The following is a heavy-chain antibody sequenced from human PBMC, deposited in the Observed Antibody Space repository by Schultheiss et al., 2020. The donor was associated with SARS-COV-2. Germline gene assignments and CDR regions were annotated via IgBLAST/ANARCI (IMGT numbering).Heavy chain of an antibody. CDR3: ARSVWSSGWSYFDY. J-gene: IGHJ4*02. Sequence: SETLSLTCTVSGGSISSSSYYWSWIRQPAGKGLEWIGRIYTSGSTNYNPSLKSRVTISVDTSKNQFSLKLSSVTAADTAVYYCARSVWSSGWSYFDYWGQGTLVTVSS. D-gene: IGHD6-19*01. CDR2: IYTSGST. V-gene: IGHV4-61*02. CDR1: GGSISSSSYY.